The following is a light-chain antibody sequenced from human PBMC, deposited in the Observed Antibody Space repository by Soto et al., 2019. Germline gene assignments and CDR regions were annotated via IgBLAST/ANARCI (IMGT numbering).Light chain of an antibody. Sequence: DAVLTQSPLSLPVTLGQPAAISCRSSQSLVYSNGNAYLIWFQQRPGQSPRRLIYQVSTRDAGDPDRFSGSGSGTYFTLTISRVEAEDVGLYYCMQGTHWPWTFGQGTKVDIK. CDR1: QSLVYSNGNAY. CDR3: MQGTHWPWT. V-gene: IGKV2-30*01. J-gene: IGKJ1*01. CDR2: QVS.